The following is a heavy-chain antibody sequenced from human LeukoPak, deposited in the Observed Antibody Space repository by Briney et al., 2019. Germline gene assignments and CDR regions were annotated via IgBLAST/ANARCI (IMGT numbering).Heavy chain of an antibody. V-gene: IGHV3-7*01. CDR3: AREVVLSTSAWFEY. J-gene: IGHJ4*02. Sequence: GGSLRLSCAVSGFTLSSYWMSWVRQAPGKGLEWVANVKEDGTEKYYQDSVKGRFTISRDNAKNSLYLQMNSLRAEDTAVYYCAREVVLSTSAWFEYWSQGTLVTVSS. D-gene: IGHD3-22*01. CDR1: GFTLSSYW. CDR2: VKEDGTEK.